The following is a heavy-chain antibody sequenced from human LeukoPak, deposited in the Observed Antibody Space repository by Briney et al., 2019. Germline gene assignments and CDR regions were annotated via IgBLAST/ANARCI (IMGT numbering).Heavy chain of an antibody. V-gene: IGHV4-34*01. CDR2: INHSGST. CDR1: GGSFSGYY. CDR3: ARRQYYYGSGSFKVDY. Sequence: SETLSLTCAVYGGSFSGYYWSWIRQPPGKGLEWIGEINHSGSTNYNPSLKSRVTISVDTSKNQFSLKLSSVTAADTAVYYCARRQYYYGSGSFKVDYWGQGTLVTVSS. J-gene: IGHJ4*02. D-gene: IGHD3-10*01.